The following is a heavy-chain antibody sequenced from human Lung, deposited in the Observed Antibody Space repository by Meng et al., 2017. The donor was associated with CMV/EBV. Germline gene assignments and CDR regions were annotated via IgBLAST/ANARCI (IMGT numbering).Heavy chain of an antibody. CDR3: ARSVRNNKSSNFCGMDV. V-gene: IGHV4-39*07. J-gene: IGHJ6*02. CDR2: MYYSGIT. CDR1: GGSISNSNHC. D-gene: IGHD6-6*01. Sequence: GSLTLXXTVSGGSISNSNHCWVWIRQPPGKGLECIVTMYYSGITYYNPSLKSRVTISADTSKNQFSLRLTSVTAADTAVYYCARSVRNNKSSNFCGMDVWGQGTTVTVSS.